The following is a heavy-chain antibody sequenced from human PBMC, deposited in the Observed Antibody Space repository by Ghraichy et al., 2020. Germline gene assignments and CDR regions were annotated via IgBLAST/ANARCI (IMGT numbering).Heavy chain of an antibody. V-gene: IGHV4-34*01. D-gene: IGHD6-13*01. J-gene: IGHJ4*02. CDR3: ARGRVGPGGSSSWYTVDY. CDR1: GGSFSGYY. CDR2: INHSGNT. Sequence: SQTLSLTCAVYGGSFSGYYWSWIRQPPGKGLEWIGEINHSGNTNYNPSLKSRVTISVDTSKNQFSLKLSSVTAADTAVYYCARGRVGPGGSSSWYTVDYWGQGTLVTVSS.